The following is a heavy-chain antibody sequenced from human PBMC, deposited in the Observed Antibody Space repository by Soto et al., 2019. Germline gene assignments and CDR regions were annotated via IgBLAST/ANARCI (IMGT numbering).Heavy chain of an antibody. CDR2: VWYDGRDK. V-gene: IGHV3-33*01. Sequence: RRLSCAASGFAFTQRGMHWVRQPPGKGLEWVAVVWYDGRDKYYADSVKGRFTISRDNSKNTLSRQMNTLRAEDTAVYYCARDHLNALDMWGRGTLVTVSS. D-gene: IGHD2-2*01. J-gene: IGHJ3*02. CDR1: GFAFTQRG. CDR3: ARDHLNALDM.